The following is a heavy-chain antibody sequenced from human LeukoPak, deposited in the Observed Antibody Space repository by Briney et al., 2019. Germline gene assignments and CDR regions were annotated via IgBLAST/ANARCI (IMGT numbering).Heavy chain of an antibody. V-gene: IGHV3-48*01. CDR2: ISPSSSSI. CDR3: VRDYGYAFDI. CDR1: GFTFSSYA. D-gene: IGHD3-10*01. J-gene: IGHJ3*02. Sequence: PGGSLRLSCAASGFTFSSYAMNWVRQAPGKGLEWVSYISPSSSSIYYADSLRGRFTISRDNAKNSLDLQMNSLRAEDTAVYYCVRDYGYAFDIWGQGTMVTVSS.